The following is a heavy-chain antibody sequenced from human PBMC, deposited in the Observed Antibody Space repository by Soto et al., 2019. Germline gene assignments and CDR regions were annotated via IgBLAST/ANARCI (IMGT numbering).Heavy chain of an antibody. CDR3: ARENPPRGFYYSYYGVDV. V-gene: IGHV1-3*01. CDR1: GYIFTSYA. Sequence: QVQLVQSGAEVKKPGASVKVSCKASGYIFTSYAMHWVRQAPGQRLEWMGWINADNGNTKYSQKFQGRVTITRDTSASTDYMELSSLRSEDTALYYWARENPPRGFYYSYYGVDVWGQGTTVTVSS. J-gene: IGHJ6*02. CDR2: INADNGNT.